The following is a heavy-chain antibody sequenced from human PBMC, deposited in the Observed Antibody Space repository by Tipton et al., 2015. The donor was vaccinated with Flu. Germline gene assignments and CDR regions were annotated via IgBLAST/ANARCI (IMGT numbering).Heavy chain of an antibody. V-gene: IGHV3-30*01. Sequence: SLRLSCAASGFTFSSYAMHWVRQAPGKGLEWVAVISYVGSNKYYADSVKGRFTISRDNSKNTLYLQMNSLRAEDTAVYYCARDQGITMVQGVIIVDYYYYGMDVWGQGTTVTVSS. D-gene: IGHD3-10*01. J-gene: IGHJ6*02. CDR1: GFTFSSYA. CDR2: ISYVGSNK. CDR3: ARDQGITMVQGVIIVDYYYYGMDV.